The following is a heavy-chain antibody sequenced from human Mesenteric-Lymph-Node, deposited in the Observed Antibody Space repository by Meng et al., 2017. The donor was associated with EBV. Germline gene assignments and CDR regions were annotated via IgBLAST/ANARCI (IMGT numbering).Heavy chain of an antibody. Sequence: QQLQCEVELNEPGASVMVSCKASGYTFTDYALNWVRQAPGRGLEWRGKINPNTGNPTYAQGFTGRFVFSLDTSVSTAYLQITSLEAADTAVYYCARDGWVLLGLPEAFDHWGQGTLVTVSS. CDR1: GYTFTDYA. V-gene: IGHV7-4-1*02. J-gene: IGHJ4*02. D-gene: IGHD1-26*01. CDR3: ARDGWVLLGLPEAFDH. CDR2: INPNTGNP.